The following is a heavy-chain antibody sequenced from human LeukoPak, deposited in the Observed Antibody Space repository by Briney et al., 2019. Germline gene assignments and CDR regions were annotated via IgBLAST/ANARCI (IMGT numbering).Heavy chain of an antibody. CDR2: IDHRGST. CDR3: AREGESRRRSLVRRVAVGYIED. V-gene: IGHV4-34*01. J-gene: IGHJ4*02. CDR1: GGSFSTYF. Sequence: SETLSLTCAVYGGSFSTYFWTWIRQPPGKGLEWIGEIDHRGSTNINPSLKSRLTISVDSSKNQFSLKLTSVTAADTAIYYCAREGESRRRSLVRRVAVGYIEDWGQGTLVTVSS. D-gene: IGHD3-10*01.